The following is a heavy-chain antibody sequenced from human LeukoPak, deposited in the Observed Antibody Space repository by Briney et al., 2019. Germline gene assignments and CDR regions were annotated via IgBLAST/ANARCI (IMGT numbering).Heavy chain of an antibody. CDR2: FDPEDGET. Sequence: APVKVSCKVSGYTLTELSMHWVRQAPGKGLEWMGGFDPEDGETIYAQKFQGRVTMTEDTSTDTAYMELSSLRSEDTAVYYCATHYGDYVYFQHWGQGTLVTVSS. CDR3: ATHYGDYVYFQH. D-gene: IGHD4-17*01. CDR1: GYTLTELS. V-gene: IGHV1-24*01. J-gene: IGHJ1*01.